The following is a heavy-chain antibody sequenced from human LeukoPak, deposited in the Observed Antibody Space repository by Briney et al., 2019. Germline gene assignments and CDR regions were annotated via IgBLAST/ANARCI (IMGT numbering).Heavy chain of an antibody. V-gene: IGHV3-21*01. Sequence: GGSLRLSCAASGFTFSSYSMNWVRQAPGKGLEWVSSISSSSSYIYYADSVKGRFTISRDNAKNSLYLQMNSLRAEDTAVYYCARELKSRLGYCSGGSCYQDYWGQGTLVTVSS. J-gene: IGHJ4*02. CDR1: GFTFSSYS. CDR2: ISSSSSYI. D-gene: IGHD2-15*01. CDR3: ARELKSRLGYCSGGSCYQDY.